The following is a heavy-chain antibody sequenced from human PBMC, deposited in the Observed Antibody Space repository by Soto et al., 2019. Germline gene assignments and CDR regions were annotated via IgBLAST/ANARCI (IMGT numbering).Heavy chain of an antibody. CDR2: IFYNGGT. Sequence: SETLSLTCTVSCGSVSSYYWSCIRQSPGKGLQWIGYIFYNGGTAYNPSLKSRVTMSLDMSKKQFSLKLTSVTAADTAAYYCARIQLVLKVTYYWAKGTLVNVPS. CDR3: ARIQLVLKVTYY. V-gene: IGHV4-59*02. CDR1: CGSVSSYY. J-gene: IGHJ4*02. D-gene: IGHD1-1*01.